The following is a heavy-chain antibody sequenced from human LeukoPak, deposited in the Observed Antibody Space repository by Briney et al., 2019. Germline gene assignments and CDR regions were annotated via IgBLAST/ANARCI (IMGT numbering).Heavy chain of an antibody. D-gene: IGHD2-21*02. CDR1: GGSISRSTYY. J-gene: IGHJ5*02. Sequence: SETLSLTCTVSGGSISRSTYYWGWIRQPPGKGLEWVGSIYRSGTTYYNPSLKSRVTISVDTSKNQFSLKLSSVTAADTAVYYCARDSVTSPYNWFDPWGQGTLVTVSS. V-gene: IGHV4-39*01. CDR2: IYRSGTT. CDR3: ARDSVTSPYNWFDP.